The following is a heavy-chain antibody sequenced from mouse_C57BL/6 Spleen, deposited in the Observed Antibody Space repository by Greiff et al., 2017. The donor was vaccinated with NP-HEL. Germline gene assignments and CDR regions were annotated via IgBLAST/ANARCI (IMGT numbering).Heavy chain of an antibody. CDR1: GFTFSDYY. Sequence: EVMLVESGGGLVQPGGSLKLSCAASGFTFSDYYMYWVRQTPEKRLEWVAYISNGGGSTYYPDTVKGRFTISRDNAKNTLYLQMSRLKSEDTAMYYCARYDGYYYYAMDYWGQGTSVTVSS. J-gene: IGHJ4*01. D-gene: IGHD2-3*01. CDR3: ARYDGYYYYAMDY. CDR2: ISNGGGST. V-gene: IGHV5-12*01.